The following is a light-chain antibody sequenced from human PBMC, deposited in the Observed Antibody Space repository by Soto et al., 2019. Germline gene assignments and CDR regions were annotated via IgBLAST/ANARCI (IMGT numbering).Light chain of an antibody. J-gene: IGLJ2*01. CDR1: SSDVGGYNC. Sequence: QSALTQPASVSGSPGQSITLSCTGTSSDVGGYNCVSWYQQHPGKSPKLMIYDVSNRPSGVSHRFSGSKSVKTASLTIAGLQDEDEADYYCSSYTSSSPYVVFVGGTNLSVL. V-gene: IGLV2-14*01. CDR2: DVS. CDR3: SSYTSSSPYVV.